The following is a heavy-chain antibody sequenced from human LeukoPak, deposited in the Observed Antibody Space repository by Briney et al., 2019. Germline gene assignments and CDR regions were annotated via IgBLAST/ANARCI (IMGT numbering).Heavy chain of an antibody. CDR2: ISSSSSYI. D-gene: IGHD6-19*01. V-gene: IGHV3-21*01. J-gene: IGHJ6*02. CDR1: GFTFSSYE. CDR3: ARDQGAVAGIGDV. Sequence: GGSLRLSCAASGFTFSSYEMNWVRQAPGKGLEWVSSISSSSSYIYYADSVKGRFTISRDNAKNSLYLQMNSLRAEDTAVYYCARDQGAVAGIGDVWGQGTTVTVSS.